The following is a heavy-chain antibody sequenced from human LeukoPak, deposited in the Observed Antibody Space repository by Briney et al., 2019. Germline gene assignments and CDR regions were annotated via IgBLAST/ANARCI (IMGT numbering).Heavy chain of an antibody. D-gene: IGHD2-2*02. CDR3: ARGYCSSSTCDTPFDY. CDR1: GYTFTSYF. J-gene: IGHJ4*02. V-gene: IGHV1-46*01. Sequence: GASVKVSCKATGYTFTSYFLHWVRQAPGQGLEWMGIINPGGGSTTYAQKFQGRVTMTRDMSTSTVYMELSSLRSEDTAIYYCARGYCSSSTCDTPFDYWGQGTLVTVSS. CDR2: INPGGGST.